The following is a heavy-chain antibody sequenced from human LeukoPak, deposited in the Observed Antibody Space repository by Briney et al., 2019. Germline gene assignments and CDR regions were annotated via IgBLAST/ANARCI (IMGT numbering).Heavy chain of an antibody. CDR2: IYYSGST. D-gene: IGHD3-3*01. Sequence: NPSETLSLTCTVSGGSYSSGSYYWAWIRQPPGKGLEWIGSIYYSGSTYSNPSLKSRVTISVDTSKNQFSLKLSSVTAADTAVYYCSRGPGAISKEAFDIWGQGTMVTVFS. CDR1: GGSYSSGSYY. CDR3: SRGPGAISKEAFDI. J-gene: IGHJ3*02. V-gene: IGHV4-39*07.